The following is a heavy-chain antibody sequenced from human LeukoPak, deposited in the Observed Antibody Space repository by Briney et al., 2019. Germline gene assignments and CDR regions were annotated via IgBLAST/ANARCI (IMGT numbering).Heavy chain of an antibody. V-gene: IGHV1-2*02. CDR2: INPNSGGT. J-gene: IGHJ6*03. Sequence: ASVKVSCKASGYTFTGYYMHWVRQAPGQGLEWMGWINPNSGGTNYAQKFQGRVTMTRDTSISTAYMELSRLRSDDTAVYYCAREWREVRGVFGTVGYYYYMDVWGKGTTVTISS. CDR1: GYTFTGYY. D-gene: IGHD3-10*01. CDR3: AREWREVRGVFGTVGYYYYMDV.